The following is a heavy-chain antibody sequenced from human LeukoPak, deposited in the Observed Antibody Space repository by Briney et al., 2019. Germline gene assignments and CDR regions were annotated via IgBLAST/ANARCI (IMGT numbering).Heavy chain of an antibody. J-gene: IGHJ4*02. D-gene: IGHD2-21*02. CDR2: ISAYNGNT. CDR1: GYTFTSYG. V-gene: IGHV1-18*01. CDR3: ARAGSSSPRPPTHIVVVTAPDY. Sequence: ASVKVYCKASGYTFTSYGISWVRQAPGQGLEWMGWISAYNGNTNYAQKLQGRVTMTTDTSTSTAYMELRSLRSDDTAVYYCARAGSSSPRPPTHIVVVTAPDYWGQGTLVTVSS.